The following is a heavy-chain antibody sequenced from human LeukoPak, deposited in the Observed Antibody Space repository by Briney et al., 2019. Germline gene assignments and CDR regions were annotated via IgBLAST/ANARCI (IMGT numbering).Heavy chain of an antibody. Sequence: GGSLRLSCEASGFTFSSFAMHWVRQAPGKGLEWVALISNHGSNKEYADSVKGRFIISRDNSKNTLYLEMNTLTIEDTGVYYWARTPERFGQGQLDCWGQGTLVTVSS. CDR1: GFTFSSFA. V-gene: IGHV3-30*04. CDR2: ISNHGSNK. D-gene: IGHD3-10*01. J-gene: IGHJ4*02. CDR3: ARTPERFGQGQLDC.